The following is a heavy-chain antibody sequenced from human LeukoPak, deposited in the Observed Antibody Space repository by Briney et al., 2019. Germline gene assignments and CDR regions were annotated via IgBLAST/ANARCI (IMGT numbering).Heavy chain of an antibody. J-gene: IGHJ4*02. V-gene: IGHV4-30-2*01. CDR2: IYHSGST. Sequence: SETLSLTCAVSGGSISSGGYSWSWIRQPPGKGLEWIGYIYHSGSTYYNPSLKSRVTISVDRSKNQFSLKLSSVTAADTAVYYCARDSTVTGDGIDYWGQGTLVTVSS. D-gene: IGHD4-17*01. CDR1: GGSISSGGYS. CDR3: ARDSTVTGDGIDY.